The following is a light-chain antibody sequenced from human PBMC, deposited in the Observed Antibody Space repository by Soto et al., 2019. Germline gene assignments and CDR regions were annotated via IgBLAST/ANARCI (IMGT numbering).Light chain of an antibody. V-gene: IGKV1-5*03. Sequence: DLQRTQSPSTLSGSVGARVTITGRASQTISSWLAWYQQKPGKAPKLLIYKASTLKSGVPSRFSGRGSGTEFTLTISSLQPDDFATYYCQQYNSYPITVGQGTRLEIK. CDR3: QQYNSYPIT. CDR2: KAS. J-gene: IGKJ5*01. CDR1: QTISSW.